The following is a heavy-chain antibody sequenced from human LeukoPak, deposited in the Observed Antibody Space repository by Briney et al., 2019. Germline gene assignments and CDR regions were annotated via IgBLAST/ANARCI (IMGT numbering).Heavy chain of an antibody. CDR1: GFTFSSYW. J-gene: IGHJ3*02. Sequence: PGGSLRLSCAASGFTFSSYWMHWVRHAPGKGLVWVPRINSDGSTTSYADSVKGRFTISRDNAKNTLYLQMNSLRAEDTAVYYCSRDTADDAFDIWGQGTMVTVSS. CDR2: INSDGSTT. V-gene: IGHV3-74*01. CDR3: SRDTADDAFDI.